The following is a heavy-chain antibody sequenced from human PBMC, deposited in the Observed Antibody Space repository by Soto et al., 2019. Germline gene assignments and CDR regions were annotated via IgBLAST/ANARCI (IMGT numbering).Heavy chain of an antibody. CDR2: ISSSSSYI. J-gene: IGHJ4*02. Sequence: EVQLDESGGGLVKPGGSLRLSCVASGLTINTYSMMWVRQAPGKGLEWVSSISSSSSYIYYADSVKGRFTISRDNAKNSLYLQMNSLRAEDTAVYYCARDLYYYASSGFNYWGQGTLVTVSS. V-gene: IGHV3-21*01. CDR1: GLTINTYS. D-gene: IGHD3-22*01. CDR3: ARDLYYYASSGFNY.